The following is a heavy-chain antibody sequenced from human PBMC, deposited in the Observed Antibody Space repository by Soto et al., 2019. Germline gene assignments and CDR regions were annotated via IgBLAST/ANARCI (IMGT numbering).Heavy chain of an antibody. Sequence: SETLSLTCTVSGGSISSSSYYWGWIRQPPGKGLEWIGSIYYSGSTYYNPSLKSRVTISVDTSKNQFSLKLSSGTAADTAVYYCARADYGDYFRAFDIWGQGTMVTVSS. D-gene: IGHD4-17*01. CDR2: IYYSGST. CDR1: GGSISSSSYY. V-gene: IGHV4-39*01. J-gene: IGHJ3*02. CDR3: ARADYGDYFRAFDI.